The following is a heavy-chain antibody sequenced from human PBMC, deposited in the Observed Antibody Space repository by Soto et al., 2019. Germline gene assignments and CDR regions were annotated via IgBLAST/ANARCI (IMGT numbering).Heavy chain of an antibody. V-gene: IGHV4-34*01. J-gene: IGHJ6*02. D-gene: IGHD3-3*01. CDR1: GGSFSGYY. CDR2: INHSGST. Sequence: KTSETLSLTCAVYGGSFSGYYWSWIRQPPGKGLEWIGEINHSGSTNYNPSLKSRVTISVDTSKNQFSLKLSSVTAADTAVYYCARITIFGVVPYYYYYGMDVWGQGTTVTVS. CDR3: ARITIFGVVPYYYYYGMDV.